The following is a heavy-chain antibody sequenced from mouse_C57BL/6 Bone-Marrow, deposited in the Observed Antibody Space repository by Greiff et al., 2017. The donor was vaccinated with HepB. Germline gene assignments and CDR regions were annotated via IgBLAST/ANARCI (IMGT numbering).Heavy chain of an antibody. CDR2: INYDGSST. Sequence: EVKLMESEGGLVQPGSSMKLSCTASGFTFSDYYMAWVRQVPEKGLEWVANINYDGSSTYYLDSLKSRFIIARDNAKNILYLQMSSLKSDDTATYYCAREGDYDGFAYWGQGTLVTVSA. D-gene: IGHD2-4*01. CDR1: GFTFSDYY. CDR3: AREGDYDGFAY. V-gene: IGHV5-16*01. J-gene: IGHJ3*01.